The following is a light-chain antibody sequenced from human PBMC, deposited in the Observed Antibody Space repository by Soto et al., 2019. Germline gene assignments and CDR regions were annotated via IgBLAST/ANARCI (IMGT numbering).Light chain of an antibody. Sequence: QSALTQPASVSGSPGQSITISCTGTSSDVGGYNYVSWYQQHPGKAPKLMIYDVSIRPSGVSNRFSGSKSGNTASLTISGLQAEDEADYYCSSYTSSSTLKVFGGGTKVTV. CDR1: SSDVGGYNY. V-gene: IGLV2-14*03. CDR3: SSYTSSSTLKV. CDR2: DVS. J-gene: IGLJ2*01.